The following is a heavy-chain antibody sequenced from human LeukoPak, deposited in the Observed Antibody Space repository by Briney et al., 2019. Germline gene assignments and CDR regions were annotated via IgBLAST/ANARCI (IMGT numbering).Heavy chain of an antibody. CDR1: GYNFIAYG. CDR3: ARGEYSNGYPYRLDS. D-gene: IGHD3-16*01. J-gene: IGHJ4*02. Sequence: ASVKVSCKTSGYNFIAYGIAWVRQAPGQGLEWMGRISGYNGQTKYAQKFQGRVSMTRDTSTRAAYMELTSLRFDDTAMYYCARGEYSNGYPYRLDSWGQGTLVTVSS. V-gene: IGHV1-18*01. CDR2: ISGYNGQT.